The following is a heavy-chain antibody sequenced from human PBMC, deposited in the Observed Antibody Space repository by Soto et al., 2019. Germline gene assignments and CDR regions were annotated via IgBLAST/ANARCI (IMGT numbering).Heavy chain of an antibody. Sequence: SETLSLTCAVYGGSFSGYYWSWIRQPPGKGLEWIGEINHSGSTNYNPSLKSRVTISVDTSKNQFSLKPSSVTAADTAVYYCARGMWLRSSFXYWGQGTLVTVSS. J-gene: IGHJ4*02. V-gene: IGHV4-34*01. CDR3: ARGMWLRSSFXY. CDR1: GGSFSGYY. D-gene: IGHD5-12*01. CDR2: INHSGST.